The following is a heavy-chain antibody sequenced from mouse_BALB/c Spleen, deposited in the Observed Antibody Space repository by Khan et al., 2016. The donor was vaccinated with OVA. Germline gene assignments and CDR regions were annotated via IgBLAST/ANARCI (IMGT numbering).Heavy chain of an antibody. Sequence: EVQLQESGGDLVKPGGSLKVSCAASGFTFSSYGMSWVRQTPDKRLEWVATISSGGGYTYFPDSVKGRFTISRDNAKNTLYLQMTSLKSEDTAMYYCERAYYGNEYYAMDYWGQGTSVTVSS. CDR2: ISSGGGYT. D-gene: IGHD2-10*01. CDR3: ERAYYGNEYYAMDY. CDR1: GFTFSSYG. J-gene: IGHJ4*01. V-gene: IGHV5-6*01.